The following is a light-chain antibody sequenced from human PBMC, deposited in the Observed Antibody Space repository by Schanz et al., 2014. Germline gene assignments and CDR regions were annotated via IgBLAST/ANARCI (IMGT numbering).Light chain of an antibody. V-gene: IGLV1-44*01. J-gene: IGLJ1*01. CDR3: AAWDDSLNGYV. CDR1: SSSIGRNT. CDR2: NNN. Sequence: QSVLTQPPSASGTPGQRVTISCSGSSSSIGRNTVNWYQQLPGTAPRLLIYNNNQRPSGVPDRFSGSKSGTSASLAISGLQSEDEADYYCAAWDDSLNGYVFGTGTKLPVL.